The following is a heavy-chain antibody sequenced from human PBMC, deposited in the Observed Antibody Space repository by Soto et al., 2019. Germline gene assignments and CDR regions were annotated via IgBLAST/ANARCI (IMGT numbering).Heavy chain of an antibody. D-gene: IGHD3-16*01. CDR1: GFMFSDYA. J-gene: IGHJ4*02. CDR3: AKDAIANYGTWLIDY. V-gene: IGHV3-23*01. Sequence: GGSLSLSCAASGFMFSDYALTWARQAPGKELVGVSGLLRPGRSTYNAASVKGRFTTSGDTSANTVYLQMDSLTAEDTAVYFCAKDAIANYGTWLIDYWGQGTVVTVSS. CDR2: LLRPGRST.